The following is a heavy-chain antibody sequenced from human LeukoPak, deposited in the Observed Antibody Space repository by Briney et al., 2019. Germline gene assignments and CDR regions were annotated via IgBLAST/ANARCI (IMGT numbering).Heavy chain of an antibody. CDR3: ARDQVYCSGGSCYSKEDYYYGMDV. Sequence: SETLSLTCTVSGGSISSSSYYWGWIRQPPGKGLEWIGSIYYSGSTYYNPSLKSRVTISVDTSKNQFSLKLSSVTAADTAVYYCARDQVYCSGGSCYSKEDYYYGMDVWGQGTTVTVSS. J-gene: IGHJ6*02. D-gene: IGHD2-15*01. CDR1: GGSISSSSYY. CDR2: IYYSGST. V-gene: IGHV4-39*07.